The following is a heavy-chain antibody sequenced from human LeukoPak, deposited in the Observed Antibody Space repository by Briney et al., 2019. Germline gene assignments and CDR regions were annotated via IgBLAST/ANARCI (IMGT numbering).Heavy chain of an antibody. Sequence: GGSLRLSCAPSGFTFSSFDMHWVRQPPDKGLEWVAFIKFDGSQKYYADSVRGRFTVSRYNSRNMLYLQLDSLRDDDTAVYFCARRLPDSGSYSPDYWGQGTLVAVSS. CDR3: ARRLPDSGSYSPDY. CDR1: GFTFSSFD. J-gene: IGHJ4*02. D-gene: IGHD3-10*01. CDR2: IKFDGSQK. V-gene: IGHV3-30*02.